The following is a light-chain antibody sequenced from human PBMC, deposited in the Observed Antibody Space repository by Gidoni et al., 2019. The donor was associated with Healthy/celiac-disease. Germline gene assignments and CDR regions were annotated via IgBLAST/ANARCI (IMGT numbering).Light chain of an antibody. J-gene: IGKJ4*01. CDR2: WSS. CDR3: QQYYRTPLT. V-gene: IGKV4-1*01. CDR1: QSFLYSSNNKNY. Sequence: DIVMTQSPDSLAVSLGERATINCKSSQSFLYSSNNKNYLAWYQQKPGQPPKLLIYWSSTRASGVPDRFSGSGSGTDFTLTISSLQAEDVAVYYCQQYYRTPLTFGGGTKVEIK.